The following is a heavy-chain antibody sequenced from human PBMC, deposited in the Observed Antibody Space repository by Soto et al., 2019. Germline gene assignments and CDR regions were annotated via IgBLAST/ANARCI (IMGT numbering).Heavy chain of an antibody. Sequence: ASVKVSCKASGYSFTTYGITWVRQAPGQGLEWMGWITTYNGNTNYAQKLQGRVTMTTDTSTSTAYMELRSLRSDDTAVYYCARRSTVTTSVYFYYMDVWGKGTTVTVSS. CDR2: ITTYNGNT. D-gene: IGHD4-17*01. CDR3: ARRSTVTTSVYFYYMDV. V-gene: IGHV1-18*01. CDR1: GYSFTTYG. J-gene: IGHJ6*03.